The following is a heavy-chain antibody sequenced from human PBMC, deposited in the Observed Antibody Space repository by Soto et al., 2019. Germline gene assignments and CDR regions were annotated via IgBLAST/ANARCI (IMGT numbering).Heavy chain of an antibody. D-gene: IGHD6-13*01. Sequence: ASVKVSCKASGYTFTGYYIHWVRQAPGQGLEWMGWINPNSGGANIAQKFQGWVTMTRDTSISTTYMELSRLRSNDTAVYYCAREEGIAAAGIFWFDPWGQGTQVTVSS. CDR2: INPNSGGA. CDR1: GYTFTGYY. V-gene: IGHV1-2*04. J-gene: IGHJ5*02. CDR3: AREEGIAAAGIFWFDP.